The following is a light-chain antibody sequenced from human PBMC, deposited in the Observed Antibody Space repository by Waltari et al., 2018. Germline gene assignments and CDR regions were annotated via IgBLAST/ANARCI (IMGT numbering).Light chain of an antibody. CDR1: SSKLANNA. CDR3: AAWDDSLNGPV. V-gene: IGLV1-36*01. J-gene: IGLJ3*02. CDR2: YND. Sequence: QSVLTQPPSVSEAPRQRVTISCSGSSSKLANNAVNWYQQRPGKAPQLPIYYNDLLPSGVSDRFSGSKSGTSASLAISGLQSEDEADYYCAAWDDSLNGPVFGGGTKLTVV.